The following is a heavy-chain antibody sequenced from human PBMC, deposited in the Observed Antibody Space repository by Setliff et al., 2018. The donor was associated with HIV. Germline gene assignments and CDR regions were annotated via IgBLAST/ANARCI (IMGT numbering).Heavy chain of an antibody. D-gene: IGHD3-3*01. J-gene: IGHJ4*02. CDR3: ATSTSRFFWNGFYQGGFGSRNSHSFEN. CDR1: GYTFTASY. V-gene: IGHV1-2*02. CDR2: MHPNSGAT. Sequence: ASVKVSCKTSGYTFTASYLHWVRQAPGQGLQWMGWMHPNSGATKYAQQFRDRVTLTGDTSISTASMELSSLKSDDTAMYYCATSTSRFFWNGFYQGGFGSRNSHSFENWGQGTLVTVSS.